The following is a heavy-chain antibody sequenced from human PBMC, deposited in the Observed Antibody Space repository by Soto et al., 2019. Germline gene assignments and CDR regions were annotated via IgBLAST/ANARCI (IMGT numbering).Heavy chain of an antibody. J-gene: IGHJ6*02. CDR3: ARDRGEPAIVVVPAAPYYYYYYGMDV. V-gene: IGHV3-11*01. CDR2: ITSSGGNA. D-gene: IGHD2-2*01. CDR1: GFSFKDYY. Sequence: PGGSLRLSCAASGFSFKDYYMTWMRQTPEKGLEWISTITSSGGNAYYAASVKGRVTISRDNAHNSLYLQMSGLRAEDTALYYCARDRGEPAIVVVPAAPYYYYYYGMDVWGQGTTVTVSS.